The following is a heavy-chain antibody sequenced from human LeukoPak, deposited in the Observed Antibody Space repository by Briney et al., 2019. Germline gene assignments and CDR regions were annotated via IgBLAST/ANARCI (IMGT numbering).Heavy chain of an antibody. Sequence: GGSLRLSCTASGFTFNNYGMHWVRQAPGKGLEWVAVIWYDGSNKYYADSVKGRFTISRDNSKNTLYLQMNSLRVEDTAVYYCARGVRYSSGYFDYWGQGTLVTVSS. CDR3: ARGVRYSSGYFDY. CDR2: IWYDGSNK. CDR1: GFTFNNYG. J-gene: IGHJ4*02. D-gene: IGHD6-19*01. V-gene: IGHV3-33*01.